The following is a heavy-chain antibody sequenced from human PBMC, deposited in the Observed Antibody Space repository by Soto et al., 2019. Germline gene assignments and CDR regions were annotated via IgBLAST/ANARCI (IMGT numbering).Heavy chain of an antibody. J-gene: IGHJ4*02. CDR2: IYYSGNT. Sequence: SETLSLTCTVSGGSTSSDNYWSWIRQPPGKGLEWIGHIYYSGNTDYNPSLKSRLAISIDTSKNQFSLKLSSVTAADTAVYFCAREGGESSDGLYYFDAWGQGSLVTVS. D-gene: IGHD3-16*01. CDR3: AREGGESSDGLYYFDA. CDR1: GGSTSSDNY. V-gene: IGHV4-30-4*01.